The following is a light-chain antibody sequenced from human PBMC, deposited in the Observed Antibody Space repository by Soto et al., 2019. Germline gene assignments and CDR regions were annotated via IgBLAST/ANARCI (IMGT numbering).Light chain of an antibody. V-gene: IGKV3-15*01. Sequence: EVVMTQSPATLSVSPGERATLSCRASQSVGSDLAWYHQKPGQPPRLLIYGASTRATGIPARFSGSGSGTEFTLTISSLQSEDFAVYYCQQYHNWPYTFGQGTKVDIK. CDR2: GAS. CDR1: QSVGSD. J-gene: IGKJ2*01. CDR3: QQYHNWPYT.